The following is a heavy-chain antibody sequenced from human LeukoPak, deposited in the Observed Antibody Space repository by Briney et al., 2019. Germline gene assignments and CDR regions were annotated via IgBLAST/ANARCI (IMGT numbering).Heavy chain of an antibody. D-gene: IGHD2-2*01. CDR3: ARVAHYCSSTSCPFDY. V-gene: IGHV3-66*01. CDR2: IYSGGST. CDR1: GFTLSSNY. J-gene: IGHJ4*02. Sequence: PGGSLRLSCAASGFTLSSNYMSWVRQAPGKGLEGVSVIYSGGSTYYADSVKGRFTISRDNSKNTLYLQMNSLRAEDTAVYYCARVAHYCSSTSCPFDYWGQGTLVTVSS.